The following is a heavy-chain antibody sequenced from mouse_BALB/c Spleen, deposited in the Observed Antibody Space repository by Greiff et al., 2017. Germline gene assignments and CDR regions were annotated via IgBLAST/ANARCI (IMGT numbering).Heavy chain of an antibody. J-gene: IGHJ2*01. Sequence: QVQLQQSGAELAKPGASVKMSCKASGYTFTSYWMHWVKQRPGQGLEWIGYINPSTGYTEYNQKFKDKATLTADKSSSTAYMQLSSLTSEDSAVYYCARNLDYYGWGDYWGQGTTLTVSS. CDR2: INPSTGYT. V-gene: IGHV1-7*01. D-gene: IGHD1-1*01. CDR3: ARNLDYYGWGDY. CDR1: GYTFTSYW.